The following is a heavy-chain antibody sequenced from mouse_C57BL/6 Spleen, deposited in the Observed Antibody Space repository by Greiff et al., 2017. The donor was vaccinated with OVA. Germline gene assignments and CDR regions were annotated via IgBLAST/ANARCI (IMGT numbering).Heavy chain of an antibody. D-gene: IGHD2-13*01. J-gene: IGHJ3*01. CDR2: INPNYGPT. CDR1: GYSFTDYN. V-gene: IGHV1-39*01. Sequence: EVKLVESGPELVKPGASVKISCKASGYSFTDYNMNWVKQSNGKSLEWIGVINPNYGPTSYNQKFKGKATLTVDQSSSTAYMQLNSLTSEDSAVYYCARGTTGAWFAYWGQGTLVTVSA. CDR3: ARGTTGAWFAY.